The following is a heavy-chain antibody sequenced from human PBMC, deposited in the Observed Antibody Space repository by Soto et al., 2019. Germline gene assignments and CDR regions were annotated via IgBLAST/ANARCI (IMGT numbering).Heavy chain of an antibody. CDR3: GKVLVGATGHTDSDS. CDR1: GGSIYRSGYY. Sequence: SETLSLTCTVSGGSIYRSGYYWGWIRQPPGRGLEWIGDIDYNGVTYSNPSLKSRVTISRDTSKDQFSLKLTSVTAADTALYYCGKVLVGATGHTDSDSWGPGTLVTVSS. J-gene: IGHJ4*02. CDR2: IDYNGVT. D-gene: IGHD2-15*01. V-gene: IGHV4-39*01.